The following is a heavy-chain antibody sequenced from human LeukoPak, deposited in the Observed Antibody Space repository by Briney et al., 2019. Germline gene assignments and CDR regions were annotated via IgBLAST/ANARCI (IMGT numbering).Heavy chain of an antibody. J-gene: IGHJ3*02. CDR3: ARDAQQWLATQGAFDI. CDR1: GYTFTGYY. CDR2: INPNSGGT. V-gene: IGHV1-2*02. Sequence: EASVKVSCKASGYTFTGYYMHWVRQAPGQGLEWMGWINPNSGGTNYAQKFQGRVTMTRDTSISTAYMELSRLRSDDTAVYYCARDAQQWLATQGAFDIWGQGTMVTVSS. D-gene: IGHD6-19*01.